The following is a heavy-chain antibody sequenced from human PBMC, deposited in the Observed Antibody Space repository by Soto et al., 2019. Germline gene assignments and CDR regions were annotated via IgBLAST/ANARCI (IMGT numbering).Heavy chain of an antibody. CDR1: GYTFTSYA. J-gene: IGHJ6*03. D-gene: IGHD3-3*01. V-gene: IGHV1-3*01. Sequence: ASVKVSCKASGYTFTSYAMHWLRQAPGQRLEWMGWINAGNGNTKYSQKFQGRVTITRDTSASTAYMELSSLRSEDTAVYYCARNNGFWSGYPIQYYYCYMDVWGKGTTVTGSS. CDR2: INAGNGNT. CDR3: ARNNGFWSGYPIQYYYCYMDV.